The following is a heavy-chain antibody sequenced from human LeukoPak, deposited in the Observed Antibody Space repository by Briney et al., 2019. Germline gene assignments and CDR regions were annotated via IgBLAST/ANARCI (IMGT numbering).Heavy chain of an antibody. CDR3: AKDWGYSTSQVYYFDY. Sequence: GGSLRLSCAASGFTFSSYAVSWVRQAPGKGLEWVSSISGSGVATYSADSVKGRFTISRDNSKNTLYLQMNSLRAEDTAVYYCAKDWGYSTSQVYYFDYWGQG. CDR2: ISGSGVAT. D-gene: IGHD6-13*01. CDR1: GFTFSSYA. V-gene: IGHV3-23*01. J-gene: IGHJ4*01.